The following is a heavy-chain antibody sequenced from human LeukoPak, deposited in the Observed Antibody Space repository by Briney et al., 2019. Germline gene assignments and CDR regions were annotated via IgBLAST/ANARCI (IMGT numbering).Heavy chain of an antibody. CDR1: GGSISSSNYY. J-gene: IGHJ4*02. CDR3: ARRCSSTSCYVRGSFDY. V-gene: IGHV4-39*01. CDR2: IYYSGRH. D-gene: IGHD2-2*01. Sequence: SETLSLTCTVSGGSISSSNYYWGWIRQPPGKGLEWIGSIYYSGRHYYNPSLKSRVTISVDTSKNQFSLKLSSVTAADTAVYYCARRCSSTSCYVRGSFDYWGQGTLVTVSS.